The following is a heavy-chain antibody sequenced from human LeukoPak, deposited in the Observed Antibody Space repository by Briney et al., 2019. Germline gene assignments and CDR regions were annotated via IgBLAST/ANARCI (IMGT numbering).Heavy chain of an antibody. V-gene: IGHV4-30-4*01. Sequence: SVTLSLTCTLSGGSLSSGDYYWRWVRQPPGKGLEWIGYIYYSGSTYYNPYLKSRVTISVNTSKNHFSLKLSSVTAADTAVYYCAELLWFVPPHNAFDIWGQGTMVTVSS. CDR3: AELLWFVPPHNAFDI. J-gene: IGHJ3*02. CDR2: IYYSGST. CDR1: GGSLSSGDYY. D-gene: IGHD3-10*01.